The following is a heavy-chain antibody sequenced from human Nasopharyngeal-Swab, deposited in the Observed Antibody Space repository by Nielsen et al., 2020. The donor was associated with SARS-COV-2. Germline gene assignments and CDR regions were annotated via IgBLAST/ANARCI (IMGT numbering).Heavy chain of an antibody. CDR3: ARQPPTGSGRGGVDV. J-gene: IGHJ6*02. CDR2: IDPSDSYT. V-gene: IGHV5-10-1*01. D-gene: IGHD3-10*01. Sequence: VRQMPGKGLEWMGRIDPSDSYTNYSPSLQGHVTISADKSISTAYLQWSSLKASDTAMYYCARQPPTGSGRGGVDVWGQGTTVTVSS.